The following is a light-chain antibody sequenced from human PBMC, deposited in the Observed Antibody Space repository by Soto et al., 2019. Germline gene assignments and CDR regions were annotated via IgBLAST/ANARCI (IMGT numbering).Light chain of an antibody. CDR1: QSFSSD. J-gene: IGKJ4*01. V-gene: IGKV3-15*01. CDR2: AAS. CDR3: QQYNSWPPT. Sequence: EIGMTQSTANLCVSPGEGATLXCRASQSFSSDVPWYQQKPGEAPRGLIYAASTRANGSPHRFSGSGSATEFTRPISSRQPEDFAVYYCQQYNSWPPTFGGGTKVDIK.